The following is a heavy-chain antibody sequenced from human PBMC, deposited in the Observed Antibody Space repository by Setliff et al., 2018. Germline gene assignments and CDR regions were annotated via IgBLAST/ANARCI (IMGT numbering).Heavy chain of an antibody. D-gene: IGHD3-16*01. CDR2: FFYSGDS. V-gene: IGHV4-59*11. Sequence: KPSETLSLTCTVSGASINSHYWSWIRQPPGKGLEWIGLFFYSGDSRYNPSLKSRVTMSVDASRNQFSLKLSSVTAADTAVYYCASEAGGMVDYWGQGTLVTVS. J-gene: IGHJ4*02. CDR1: GASINSHY. CDR3: ASEAGGMVDY.